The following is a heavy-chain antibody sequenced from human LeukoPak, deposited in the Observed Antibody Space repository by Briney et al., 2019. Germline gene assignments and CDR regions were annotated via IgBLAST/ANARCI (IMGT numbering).Heavy chain of an antibody. D-gene: IGHD3-10*01. Sequence: GESLKISCKGSGYSFTSYWIGWVRPMPGKGLEWMGIIYPGDSDTRYSPSFQGQVTISADKSISTAHLQWSSLKASDNAMYYCARQSRFGEFDYWGQGTLVTVSS. CDR2: IYPGDSDT. CDR1: GYSFTSYW. J-gene: IGHJ4*02. V-gene: IGHV5-51*01. CDR3: ARQSRFGEFDY.